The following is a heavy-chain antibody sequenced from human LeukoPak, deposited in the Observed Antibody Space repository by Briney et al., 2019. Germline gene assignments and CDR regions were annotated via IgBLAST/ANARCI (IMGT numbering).Heavy chain of an antibody. Sequence: SVKVSCKASGGTFGSYAISWVRQAPGQGLEWMGGIFPVFGVANYAQTFQGRVTITADESTSTAYMELRSLRSDDTAVYYCARDKWDSGSHGFDYWGQGTLVTVSS. CDR3: ARDKWDSGSHGFDY. CDR1: GGTFGSYA. V-gene: IGHV1-69*13. J-gene: IGHJ4*02. CDR2: IFPVFGVA. D-gene: IGHD1-26*01.